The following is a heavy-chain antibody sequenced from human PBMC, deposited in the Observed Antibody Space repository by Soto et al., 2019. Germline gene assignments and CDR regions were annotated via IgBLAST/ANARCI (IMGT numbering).Heavy chain of an antibody. Sequence: ASVKVSCKASGYTFSDYYIHWVRQAPGQGLEWMGWINPNSGGTKYAPKFQGGVTMTRDTSITTAYMELSRLRSGDTAVYYCARDPATAKPEVVDFWGQGTLVTVSS. CDR1: GYTFSDYY. D-gene: IGHD1-1*01. CDR3: ARDPATAKPEVVDF. J-gene: IGHJ4*02. V-gene: IGHV1-2*02. CDR2: INPNSGGT.